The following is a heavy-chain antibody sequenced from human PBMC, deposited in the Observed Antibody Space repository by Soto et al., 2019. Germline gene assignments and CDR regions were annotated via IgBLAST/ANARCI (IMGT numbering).Heavy chain of an antibody. V-gene: IGHV3-74*01. Sequence: GSLRLSCAASGFTFGSYWMNWVRQAPGKGLVWVSRIDSDGSSTTYADSVKGRITTSRDNAKNTLYLQMSSLRVEDTAVYYCARGRPYGMDVWGQGTTVTVSS. CDR1: GFTFGSYW. CDR3: ARGRPYGMDV. CDR2: IDSDGSST. J-gene: IGHJ6*02.